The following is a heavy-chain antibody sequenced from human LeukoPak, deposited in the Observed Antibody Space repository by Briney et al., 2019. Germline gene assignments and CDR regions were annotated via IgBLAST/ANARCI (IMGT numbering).Heavy chain of an antibody. CDR1: GFTFSTYA. CDR2: ISSGGGFT. V-gene: IGHV3-23*01. D-gene: IGHD2-8*01. CDR3: AKDLRIRAGVPDY. J-gene: IGHJ4*02. Sequence: PGGSLRLSCAASGFTFSTYAMSWVRQVPGKGLEWVSTISSGGGFTYYSESVKGRFTISRDSSKSTLCLQMNSLRAEDTAVYYCAKDLRIRAGVPDYWGQGTLVTVSS.